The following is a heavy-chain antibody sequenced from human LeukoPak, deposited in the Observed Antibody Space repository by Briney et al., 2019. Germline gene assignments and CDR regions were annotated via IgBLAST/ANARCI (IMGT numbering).Heavy chain of an antibody. V-gene: IGHV4-31*03. CDR3: ARAELGWELLFDY. D-gene: IGHD1-26*01. CDR2: IYYSGST. J-gene: IGHJ4*02. CDR1: GGSISSGGYY. Sequence: PSETLSLTCTVSGGSISSGGYYWSWIRQHPGKGLEWIGYIYYSGSTYYNPSLKSRVTISVDTSKNQFSLKLSSVTAADTAVYYCARAELGWELLFDYWGQGTLVTVSS.